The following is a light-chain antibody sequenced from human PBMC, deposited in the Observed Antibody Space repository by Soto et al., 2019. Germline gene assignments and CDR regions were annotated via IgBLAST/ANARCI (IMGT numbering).Light chain of an antibody. V-gene: IGLV2-8*01. CDR2: EIN. CDR3: SSFAGSNNFPCV. CDR1: SSDVGAYDY. J-gene: IGLJ1*01. Sequence: QSALTQPPSASGSPGQSVTVSCTGTSSDVGAYDYVSWYQQHPGKAPKLMIYEINKRPSGVPDRFSGSKSGNTASLTVSGLQAEDEAAYYCSSFAGSNNFPCVFGTGTKVTVL.